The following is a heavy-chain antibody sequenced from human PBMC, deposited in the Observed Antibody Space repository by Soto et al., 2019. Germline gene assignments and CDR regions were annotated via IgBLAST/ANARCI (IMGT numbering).Heavy chain of an antibody. D-gene: IGHD6-13*01. Sequence: ASVKVSCKASGYTFTGYYMHWVRQAPGQGLEWLGWINPNSGGTNYAQKFQVWVTMTRDTSISTAYIELSRLRSGDTAVYYCARAAAAGHPFEYWGQGTMVTVSS. CDR3: ARAAAAGHPFEY. CDR1: GYTFTGYY. CDR2: INPNSGGT. V-gene: IGHV1-2*04. J-gene: IGHJ4*02.